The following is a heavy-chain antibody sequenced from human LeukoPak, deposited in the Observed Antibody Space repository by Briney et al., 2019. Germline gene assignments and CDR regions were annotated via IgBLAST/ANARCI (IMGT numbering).Heavy chain of an antibody. V-gene: IGHV4-4*07. D-gene: IGHD3-10*01. J-gene: IGHJ4*02. CDR2: IYASGST. CDR3: ARVSLVRGAPDYYFDY. Sequence: SETLSLTCTVSGDSISNYYWSWIRQPAGKGLEWIGRIYASGSTNYNPSLKSRVTMSVDTSKNQFSLKLSSVTAADTAVYYCARVSLVRGAPDYYFDYWGQGTLVTVSS. CDR1: GDSISNYY.